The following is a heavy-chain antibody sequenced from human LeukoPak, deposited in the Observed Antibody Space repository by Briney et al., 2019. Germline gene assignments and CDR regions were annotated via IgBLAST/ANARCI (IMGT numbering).Heavy chain of an antibody. Sequence: GGSLRLSCAASGFTFSRYSMNWVRQAPGKGLEWVSSISISSSYIYYADSVKGRFTMSRDNARNSVNLQLSSLRVEDRALDYCARGRGWVDHWGQGTLVSVSS. CDR3: ARGRGWVDH. CDR1: GFTFSRYS. CDR2: ISISSSYI. D-gene: IGHD3-16*01. V-gene: IGHV3-21*06. J-gene: IGHJ4*02.